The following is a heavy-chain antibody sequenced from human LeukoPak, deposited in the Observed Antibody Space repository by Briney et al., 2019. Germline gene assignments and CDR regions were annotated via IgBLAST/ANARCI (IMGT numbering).Heavy chain of an antibody. CDR3: AKDDAWLRFGE. D-gene: IGHD3-10*01. CDR1: GFTFSSYG. J-gene: IGHJ4*02. V-gene: IGHV3-23*01. CDR2: IIGSGDST. Sequence: GGSLRLSCAASGFTFSSYGMSWVRQAPGKGLEWVSAIIGSGDSTYYADSVKGRFTISRDNSKNTVYLEVISLTDEDTAVYYCAKDDAWLRFGEWSQGTLVTVSS.